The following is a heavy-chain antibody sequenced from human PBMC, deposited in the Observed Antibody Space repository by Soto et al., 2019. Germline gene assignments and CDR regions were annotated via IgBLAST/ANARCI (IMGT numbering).Heavy chain of an antibody. J-gene: IGHJ6*02. D-gene: IGHD1-26*01. CDR3: SADSFNSGSYWEYYYYGMDV. V-gene: IGHV1-58*01. CDR1: GFTFTSSA. Sequence: SVKVSCKASGFTFTSSAVQWVRQARGQRIEWKKWIVVGSGNTNYAQKFQERDTITRDMSTSTAYMELSSLSSEDTAVYYCSADSFNSGSYWEYYYYGMDVWGQGTTVTVSS. CDR2: IVVGSGNT.